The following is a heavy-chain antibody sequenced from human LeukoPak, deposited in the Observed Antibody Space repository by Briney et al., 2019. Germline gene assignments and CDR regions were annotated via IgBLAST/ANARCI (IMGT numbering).Heavy chain of an antibody. CDR1: GFTFSNAW. D-gene: IGHD2-21*01. V-gene: IGHV3-15*01. CDR2: IKSKTDGGTT. J-gene: IGHJ4*02. Sequence: PGGSLRLSCAASGFTFSNAWMSWVRQAPGKGLEWVGRIKSKTDGGTTDYAAPVKGRFTISRDDSKNTLYLQMNSLKTEDTAVYYRTTDTAYCGGDCYYHWGQGTLVTVSS. CDR3: TTDTAYCGGDCYYH.